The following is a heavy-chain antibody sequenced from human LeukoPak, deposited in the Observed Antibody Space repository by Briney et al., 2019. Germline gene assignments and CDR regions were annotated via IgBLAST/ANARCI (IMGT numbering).Heavy chain of an antibody. D-gene: IGHD6-19*01. CDR3: ARAIGIAVAGTYYYYYMDV. CDR2: ILPVFGTA. J-gene: IGHJ6*03. Sequence: SVKVSCKASGGTFSSYAISWVRQAPGQGLEWIGGILPVFGTANYAQKFQGRVTITTDESTSTAYMELSSLRSEDTAVYYCARAIGIAVAGTYYYYYMDVWGKGTTVTVSS. CDR1: GGTFSSYA. V-gene: IGHV1-69*05.